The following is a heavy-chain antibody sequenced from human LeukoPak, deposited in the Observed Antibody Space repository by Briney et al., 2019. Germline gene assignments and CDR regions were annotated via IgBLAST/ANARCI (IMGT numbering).Heavy chain of an antibody. Sequence: ASVKVSCKASGYTFTSYGISWVRQAPGQGLEWMGWISAYNGNTNYAQKLQGRVTMTTDTSTSTAYMELRSLRSDDTAVYYCARDQNYYDSSGYCATEPRNDYWGQGTLVTVSS. V-gene: IGHV1-18*01. D-gene: IGHD3-22*01. CDR3: ARDQNYYDSSGYCATEPRNDY. J-gene: IGHJ4*02. CDR2: ISAYNGNT. CDR1: GYTFTSYG.